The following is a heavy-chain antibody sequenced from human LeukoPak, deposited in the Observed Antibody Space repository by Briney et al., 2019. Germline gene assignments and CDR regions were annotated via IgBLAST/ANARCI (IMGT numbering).Heavy chain of an antibody. Sequence: GGSLRLSCAASGSTFSSYGMHWVRQAPGKGLEWVAVIWYDGSNKYYADSVKGRFTISRDNSKNTLYLQMNSLRAEDTAVYYCARDSGGDAFDIWGQGTMVTVSS. V-gene: IGHV3-33*01. CDR2: IWYDGSNK. D-gene: IGHD3-16*01. CDR1: GSTFSSYG. CDR3: ARDSGGDAFDI. J-gene: IGHJ3*02.